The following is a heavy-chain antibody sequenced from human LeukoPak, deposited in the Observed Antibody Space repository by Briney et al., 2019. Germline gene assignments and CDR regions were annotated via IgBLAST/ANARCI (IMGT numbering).Heavy chain of an antibody. J-gene: IGHJ4*02. CDR2: IYSGGST. Sequence: GGSLRLSCAASGFTVSSDYMSWVRQAPGKGLEWVSIIYSGGSTYYADSVKGRFTISRDNSKNTLYLQMNSLRAEDTAVYYCAKEAAAGISEYWGQGTLVTVSS. V-gene: IGHV3-66*01. D-gene: IGHD6-13*01. CDR3: AKEAAAGISEY. CDR1: GFTVSSDY.